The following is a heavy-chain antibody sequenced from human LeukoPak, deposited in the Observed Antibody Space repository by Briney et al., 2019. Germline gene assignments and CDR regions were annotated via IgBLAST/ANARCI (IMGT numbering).Heavy chain of an antibody. CDR2: IYPGDSDT. CDR1: GYSFSNYW. Sequence: GESLKISCKGSGYSFSNYWIGWVRQIPGKGLEWMGIIYPGDSDTRYSPSFQGQVTISADKSIRTAYLQWSSLKASDTAIYYCARPSVQQLVVGFDYWGQGTLVTVSS. V-gene: IGHV5-51*01. J-gene: IGHJ4*02. CDR3: ARPSVQQLVVGFDY. D-gene: IGHD2-8*02.